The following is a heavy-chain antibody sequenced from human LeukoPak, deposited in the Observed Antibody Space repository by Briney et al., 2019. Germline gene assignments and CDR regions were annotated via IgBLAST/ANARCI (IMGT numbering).Heavy chain of an antibody. Sequence: GASVKVSCKASGYTFTSYGISWVRQAPGQGLEWMGGIIPIFGTANYAQKFQGRVTITADKSTSTAYMELSSLRSEDTAVYYCARVAPYCGGDCYNDNWFDPWGQGTLVTVSS. V-gene: IGHV1-69*06. J-gene: IGHJ5*02. CDR3: ARVAPYCGGDCYNDNWFDP. CDR2: IIPIFGTA. CDR1: GYTFTSYG. D-gene: IGHD2-21*02.